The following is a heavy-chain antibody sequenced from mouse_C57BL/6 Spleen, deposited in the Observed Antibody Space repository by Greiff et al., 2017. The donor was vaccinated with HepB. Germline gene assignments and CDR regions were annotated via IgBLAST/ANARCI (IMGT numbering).Heavy chain of an antibody. V-gene: IGHV1-42*01. CDR2: INPSTGGT. CDR3: TGDYYGSSYRWYFDV. J-gene: IGHJ1*03. D-gene: IGHD1-1*01. Sequence: VQLQQSGPELVKPGASVKISCKASGYSFTGYYMNWVKQSPEKSLEWIGEINPSTGGTTYNQKFKAKATLTVDKSSSTAYMQLKSLTSEDSAVYYCTGDYYGSSYRWYFDVWGTGTTVTVSS. CDR1: GYSFTGYY.